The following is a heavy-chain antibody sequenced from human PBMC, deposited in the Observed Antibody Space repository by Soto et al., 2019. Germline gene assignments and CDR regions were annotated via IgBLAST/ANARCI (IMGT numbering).Heavy chain of an antibody. CDR2: ISSSGSTI. CDR1: GFTFSDYY. V-gene: IGHV3-11*01. J-gene: IGHJ6*03. CDR3: AREGHFYYGSGSYYKTGAYYMDV. Sequence: GGSLRLSCAASGFTFSDYYMSWIRQAPGKGLEWVSYISSSGSTIYYADSVKGRFTISRDNAKNSLYLQMNSLRAEDTAVYYCAREGHFYYGSGSYYKTGAYYMDVWGKGTTVTVSS. D-gene: IGHD3-10*01.